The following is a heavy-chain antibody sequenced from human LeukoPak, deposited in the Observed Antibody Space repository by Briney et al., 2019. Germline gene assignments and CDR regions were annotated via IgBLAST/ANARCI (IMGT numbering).Heavy chain of an antibody. CDR3: ARTSGRDGYKYAWGVSDFDY. J-gene: IGHJ4*02. CDR2: ISGGGGST. D-gene: IGHD5-24*01. CDR1: GFTFTSYS. V-gene: IGHV3-23*01. Sequence: PGGPLRLSCAASGFTFTSYSMNWVRQAPGKGLEWVSTISGGGGSTYYADSVKGRFTISRDNSKNTLYLQVNSLRSEDTAVYYCARTSGRDGYKYAWGVSDFDYWGQGTLVTVSS.